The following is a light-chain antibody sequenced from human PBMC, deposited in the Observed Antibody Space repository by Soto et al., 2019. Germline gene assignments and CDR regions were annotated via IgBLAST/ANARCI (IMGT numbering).Light chain of an antibody. CDR2: AAS. CDR3: QQLNSYLLFT. V-gene: IGKV1-9*01. CDR1: QGISSY. J-gene: IGKJ3*01. Sequence: DIQLTQSPSFLSASVVDRVTITCRASQGISSYLAWYQQKPGKAPKLLIYAASTLQSGVPSRFSGSGSGTEFTLTISSLQPEDFATYYCQQLNSYLLFTFGPGTKVDIK.